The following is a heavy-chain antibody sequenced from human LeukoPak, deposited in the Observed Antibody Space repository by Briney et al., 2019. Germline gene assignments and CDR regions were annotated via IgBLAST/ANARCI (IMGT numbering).Heavy chain of an antibody. CDR2: INTNTGNP. CDR3: ARGSYGSGSPTRDDY. CDR1: GYTFTSYN. J-gene: IGHJ4*02. V-gene: IGHV7-4-1*02. D-gene: IGHD3-10*01. Sequence: VASVKVSCKASGYTFTSYNFNWVRQAPGQGLEWMGWINTNTGNPTYAQGFTGRFVFSLDTSVSTAYLQISSLKAEDTAVYYCARGSYGSGSPTRDDYWGQGTLVTVSS.